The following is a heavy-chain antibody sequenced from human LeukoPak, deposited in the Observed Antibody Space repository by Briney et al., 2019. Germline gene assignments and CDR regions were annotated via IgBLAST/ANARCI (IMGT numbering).Heavy chain of an antibody. D-gene: IGHD2-2*02. Sequence: GGSLRLSCAASGFTFSSYGMHWVRQAPGKGLEWVAVISYDGSNKYYADSVKGRFTISRDNSKNTLHLQMNSLRAEDTAVYYCAKVSCSSTSCYISYYYYGMDVWGQGTTVTVSS. CDR1: GFTFSSYG. CDR3: AKVSCSSTSCYISYYYYGMDV. V-gene: IGHV3-30*18. J-gene: IGHJ6*02. CDR2: ISYDGSNK.